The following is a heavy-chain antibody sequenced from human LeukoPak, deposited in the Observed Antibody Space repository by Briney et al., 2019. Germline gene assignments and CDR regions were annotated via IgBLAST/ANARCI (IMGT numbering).Heavy chain of an antibody. D-gene: IGHD3-16*01. J-gene: IGHJ3*02. CDR2: INHGGNT. Sequence: SETLSLTCALYGESFSGYFWSWIRQTPGKGLEWIGEINHGGNTRYNPSLKRRVAISIDTSANQFSLNLNSVTAADTAVYYCARLAVMEVIDFDIWGQGTLVTVSS. CDR1: GESFSGYF. V-gene: IGHV4-34*01. CDR3: ARLAVMEVIDFDI.